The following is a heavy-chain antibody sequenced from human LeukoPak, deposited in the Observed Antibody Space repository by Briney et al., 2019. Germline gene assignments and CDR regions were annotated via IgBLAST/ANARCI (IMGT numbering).Heavy chain of an antibody. D-gene: IGHD5-18*01. CDR3: VTDTSMGGLFDY. V-gene: IGHV3-48*02. Sequence: GGSLRLSCAASGFTFSSYSMNWVRQAPGKGLEWVSYISSSSNTIYYADSVKGRFTISRDNAKNSLYLQMNSLRDEDTTLYYCVTDTSMGGLFDYWGQGTLVTVSS. J-gene: IGHJ4*02. CDR2: ISSSSNTI. CDR1: GFTFSSYS.